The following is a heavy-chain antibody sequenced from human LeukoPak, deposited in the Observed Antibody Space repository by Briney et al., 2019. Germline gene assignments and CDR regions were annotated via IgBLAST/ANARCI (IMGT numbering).Heavy chain of an antibody. CDR2: ISAYNGNT. Sequence: ASVKVSCKASGYTFTSYGISWVRQAPGQGLEWMGWISAYNGNTNYAQKLQGRVSMTTDTSTSTAYMELRSLRSDDTAVNYCARSPSSGYYVDYWGQGTLVTVSS. V-gene: IGHV1-18*01. J-gene: IGHJ4*02. D-gene: IGHD3-22*01. CDR1: GYTFTSYG. CDR3: ARSPSSGYYVDY.